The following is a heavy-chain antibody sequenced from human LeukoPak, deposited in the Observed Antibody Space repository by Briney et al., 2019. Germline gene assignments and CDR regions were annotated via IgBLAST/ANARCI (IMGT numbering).Heavy chain of an antibody. J-gene: IGHJ4*02. V-gene: IGHV1-18*01. CDR3: ARHCSSTSCFDY. CDR1: GYTFTSYG. D-gene: IGHD2-2*01. Sequence: ASMKVSCKASGYTFTSYGISWVRQAPGQGLEWMGWISAYNGNTNYAQKLQGRVTMTTDTSTSTAYMELRSLRSDDTAVYYCARHCSSTSCFDYWGQGTLVTVSS. CDR2: ISAYNGNT.